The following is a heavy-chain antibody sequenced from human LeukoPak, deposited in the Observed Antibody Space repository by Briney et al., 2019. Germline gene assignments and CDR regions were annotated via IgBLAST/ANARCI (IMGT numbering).Heavy chain of an antibody. V-gene: IGHV3-23*01. D-gene: IGHD1-1*01. CDR2: ISISGEDT. Sequence: GGSLRLSCATSGFSFSSHAMTWVRQAPGKGLEWLSAISISGEDTYYADSVKGRFTISRDDVKNMLYLQMNSLRVEDTGLYYCSTVEHFWGQGTLVTVSS. J-gene: IGHJ4*02. CDR1: GFSFSSHA. CDR3: STVEHF.